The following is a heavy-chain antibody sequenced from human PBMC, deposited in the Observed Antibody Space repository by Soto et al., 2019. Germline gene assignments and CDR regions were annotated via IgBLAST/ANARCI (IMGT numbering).Heavy chain of an antibody. V-gene: IGHV3-33*08. Sequence: PGGSLRLSCAASGFPFSISAMHWVRQAPGKGLEWVAVIWFDGSKKYYGDSVKGRSIISRDNSKNTLFLQVDSLRADDSAIYYCARDAALFFVVKPGIEEKYYFYMDVWEKGTTVTVS. CDR1: GFPFSISA. CDR2: IWFDGSKK. J-gene: IGHJ6*03. D-gene: IGHD2-2*01. CDR3: ARDAALFFVVKPGIEEKYYFYMDV.